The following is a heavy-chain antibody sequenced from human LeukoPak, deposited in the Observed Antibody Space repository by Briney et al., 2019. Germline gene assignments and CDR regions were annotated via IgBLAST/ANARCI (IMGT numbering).Heavy chain of an antibody. Sequence: PGGSLRLSCAASGLTFSSYNMNWVRQAPGKGLGWVSYISSSISKIQYADSVKRRFTISRDNAKNSLYLQMNSLRDEDTAVYYCARSGYYGDYTGYWGQGTLVTVSS. CDR3: ARSGYYGDYTGY. CDR1: GLTFSSYN. V-gene: IGHV3-48*02. J-gene: IGHJ4*02. D-gene: IGHD4-17*01. CDR2: ISSSISKI.